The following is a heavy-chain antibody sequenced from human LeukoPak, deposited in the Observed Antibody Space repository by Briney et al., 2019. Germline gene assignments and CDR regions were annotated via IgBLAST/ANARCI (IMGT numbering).Heavy chain of an antibody. CDR1: GGSISSYY. Sequence: SETLSLTCTASGGSISSYYWSWIRQPPGKGLEWIGYIYCSGSTNYNPSLKSRVTISVDTSKNQFSLKLSSVTAADTAVYYCASPAPYDSSGYGAFDIWGQGTMVTVSS. V-gene: IGHV4-59*08. D-gene: IGHD3-22*01. CDR3: ASPAPYDSSGYGAFDI. CDR2: IYCSGST. J-gene: IGHJ3*02.